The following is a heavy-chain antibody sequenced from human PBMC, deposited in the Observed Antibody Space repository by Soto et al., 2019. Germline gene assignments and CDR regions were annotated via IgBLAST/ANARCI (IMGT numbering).Heavy chain of an antibody. CDR2: IIPIFGTA. V-gene: IGHV1-69*13. D-gene: IGHD3-10*01. CDR3: ARVGGSGRGYYYYYGMDV. Sequence: SLKVSCKASGGTFSSYAISWVRQAPGQGLEWMGGIIPIFGTANYAQKFQGRVTITADESTSTAYMELSSLRSEDTAVYYCARVGGSGRGYYYYYGMDVWGQGTTVTVSS. CDR1: GGTFSSYA. J-gene: IGHJ6*02.